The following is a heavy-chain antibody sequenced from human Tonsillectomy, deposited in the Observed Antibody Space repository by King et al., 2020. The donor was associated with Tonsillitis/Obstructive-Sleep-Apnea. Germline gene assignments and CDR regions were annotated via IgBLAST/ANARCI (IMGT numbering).Heavy chain of an antibody. D-gene: IGHD7-27*01. Sequence: QLQESGPRLVKPSETLALTCTVSGGSISSTSDHWGWIRQPPGKGLEWIGNIYYTGSTYYSPSLKNPVTISVDTSKNQFSLWLSSLTATEPAVYYCARRILLGIHWYFDLWGRGTLGTVSS. CDR1: GGSISSTSDH. CDR3: ARRILLGIHWYFDL. CDR2: IYYTGST. V-gene: IGHV4-39*01. J-gene: IGHJ2*01.